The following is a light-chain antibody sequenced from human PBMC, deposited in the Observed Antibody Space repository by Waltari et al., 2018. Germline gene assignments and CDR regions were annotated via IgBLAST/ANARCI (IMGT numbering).Light chain of an antibody. V-gene: IGLV2-8*01. Sequence: QSALTQPPSASGSPGQSVTISCTGSSSDVGAYNYVSWYQQHPGKAPKLMIYEVSKRPSGVPDRFSGSKSGHTASRTVAGLQAEDEADYYCSSHAGSKNYVVFGGGTKLTVL. J-gene: IGLJ2*01. CDR2: EVS. CDR3: SSHAGSKNYVV. CDR1: SSDVGAYNY.